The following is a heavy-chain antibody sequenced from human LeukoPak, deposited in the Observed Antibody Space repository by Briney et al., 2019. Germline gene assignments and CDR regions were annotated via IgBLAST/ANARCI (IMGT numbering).Heavy chain of an antibody. Sequence: SETLSLTCTVSNDSITSGAYYWTWIRQHPGKGLEWIGYIYYSGSTYYNPSLKSRISMSVDTSKNQFSLKLNSVTAADTAVYYCARDLAAAGSFDPWGQGTLATVSS. D-gene: IGHD6-13*01. CDR1: NDSITSGAYY. J-gene: IGHJ5*02. CDR2: IYYSGST. V-gene: IGHV4-31*03. CDR3: ARDLAAAGSFDP.